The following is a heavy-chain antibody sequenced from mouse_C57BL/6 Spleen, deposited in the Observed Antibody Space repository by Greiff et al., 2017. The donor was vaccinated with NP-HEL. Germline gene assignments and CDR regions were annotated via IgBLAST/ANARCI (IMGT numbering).Heavy chain of an antibody. Sequence: EVKLQESGPGLVKPSQSLSLTCSVTGYSITSGYYWNWIRQFPGNKLEWMGYISYDGSNNYNPSLKNRISITRDTSKNQFFLKLNSVTTEDTATYYCAREGIHYYGLDYWGKGTTLTVSS. D-gene: IGHD1-2*01. CDR1: GYSITSGYY. CDR2: ISYDGSN. V-gene: IGHV3-6*01. CDR3: AREGIHYYGLDY. J-gene: IGHJ2*01.